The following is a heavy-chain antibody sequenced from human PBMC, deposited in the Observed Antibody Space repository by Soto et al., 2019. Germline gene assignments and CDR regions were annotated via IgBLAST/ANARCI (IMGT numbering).Heavy chain of an antibody. Sequence: ASVKVSCKASGGTFSSYTISWVRQAPGQGLEWMGRIIPILGIANYAQKFQGRVTITADKSTSTAYMELSSLRSEDTAVYYCAIHYYDSSGYYLLMVYWGQGTLVTVS. D-gene: IGHD3-22*01. CDR2: IIPILGIA. J-gene: IGHJ4*02. CDR3: AIHYYDSSGYYLLMVY. V-gene: IGHV1-69*02. CDR1: GGTFSSYT.